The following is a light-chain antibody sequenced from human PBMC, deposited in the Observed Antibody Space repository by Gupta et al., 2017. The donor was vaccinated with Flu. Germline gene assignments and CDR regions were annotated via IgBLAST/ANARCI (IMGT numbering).Light chain of an antibody. V-gene: IGKV1-39*01. Sequence: PSSLSASVGDRVTITCRASQRISNYLNWYQHSPGKAPKLLIYAASSLQSGVPSRFSGSGSGTDFSLTIGSLQPEDFATYFCQQTDDTPNTFGQGTKLDVK. CDR2: AAS. CDR3: QQTDDTPNT. CDR1: QRISNY. J-gene: IGKJ2*01.